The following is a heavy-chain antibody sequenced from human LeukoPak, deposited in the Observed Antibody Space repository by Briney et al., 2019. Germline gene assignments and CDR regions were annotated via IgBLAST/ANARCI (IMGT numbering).Heavy chain of an antibody. V-gene: IGHV3-23*01. J-gene: IGHJ4*02. CDR3: AKQSAGSAAWYSLHYDF. D-gene: IGHD6-13*01. Sequence: GGSLRLSCAASGFTLSSYAMTWVRQAPGRGLEWVSSVDGGGGGTYYADSVKGRFTIPGDNSKDTLYLQMNGLRAEDTAVYFCAKQSAGSAAWYSLHYDFWGQGTLVTVSS. CDR1: GFTLSSYA. CDR2: VDGGGGGT.